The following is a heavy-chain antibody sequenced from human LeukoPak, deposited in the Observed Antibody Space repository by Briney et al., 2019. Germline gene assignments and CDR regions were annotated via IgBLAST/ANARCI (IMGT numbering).Heavy chain of an antibody. J-gene: IGHJ4*02. CDR3: ARDYYDSSGYYYPPPDY. V-gene: IGHV3-20*04. D-gene: IGHD3-22*01. Sequence: GGALRLSCAASGFTFDDYGMSWVRQAPGKGLEWVSGINWNGGSTGYAYSVKGRFTISRDNAKNSLYLQMISLRAEDTALYYCARDYYDSSGYYYPPPDYWGQGTLVTVSS. CDR2: INWNGGST. CDR1: GFTFDDYG.